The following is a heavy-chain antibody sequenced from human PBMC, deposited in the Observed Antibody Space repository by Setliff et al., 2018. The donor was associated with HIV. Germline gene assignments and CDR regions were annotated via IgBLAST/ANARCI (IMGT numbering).Heavy chain of an antibody. Sequence: ASVKVSCKAFGYTFTSYFLHWVRRAPGQGLEWLGIIDPNGGATNNAQKLQGRLTVTTDTSTGTLYMELSNLRSDDSAVYYCARAGGGATDQAFDIWGQGTMVTVSS. J-gene: IGHJ3*02. CDR1: GYTFTSYF. V-gene: IGHV1-46*01. D-gene: IGHD2-2*01. CDR3: ARAGGGATDQAFDI. CDR2: IDPNGGAT.